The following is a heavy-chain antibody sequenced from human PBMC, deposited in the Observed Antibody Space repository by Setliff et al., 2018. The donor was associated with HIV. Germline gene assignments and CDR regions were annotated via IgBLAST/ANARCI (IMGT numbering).Heavy chain of an antibody. J-gene: IGHJ4*02. Sequence: ASVKVSCKASGYSFTSYGISWVRQAPGQGLEWMGWISAYNGNNNYAQKIQDRLTMTTDTSTSTAYMELRSLRSDDTAVYYCARFPNPSQIVVVMPPDYWGQGTLVTVSS. CDR2: ISAYNGNN. CDR1: GYSFTSYG. CDR3: ARFPNPSQIVVVMPPDY. D-gene: IGHD3-22*01. V-gene: IGHV1-18*01.